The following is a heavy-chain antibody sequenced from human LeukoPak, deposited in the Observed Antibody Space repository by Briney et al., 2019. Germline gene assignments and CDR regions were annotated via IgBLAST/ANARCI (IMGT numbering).Heavy chain of an antibody. CDR3: ARDGPPMVRGVASSYYYGVDV. D-gene: IGHD3-10*01. CDR2: IYYSGST. J-gene: IGHJ6*02. CDR1: GGSISSYY. Sequence: PSETLSLTCTVSGGSISSYYWSWIRQPPGKGLEWIGYIYYSGSTNYNPSLKSRVTISVDTSKNQFSLKLSSVTAADTAVYYCARDGPPMVRGVASSYYYGVDVWAKGPRSPSP. V-gene: IGHV4-59*12.